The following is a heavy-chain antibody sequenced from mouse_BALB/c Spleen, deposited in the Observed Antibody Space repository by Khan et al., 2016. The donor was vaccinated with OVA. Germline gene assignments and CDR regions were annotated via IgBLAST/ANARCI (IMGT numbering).Heavy chain of an antibody. Sequence: QIQLVQSGPELKKPGETVKISCKASGCTFKNHGMNWVKQAPGKGLKWMGWINTYTGEPTYVEDFKGRFAFSLETSASTAYLQINNLKNEDTATYFCARPPFFSYVMVYWGQGTSVTVAS. V-gene: IGHV9-3-1*01. CDR1: GCTFKNHG. CDR2: INTYTGEP. CDR3: ARPPFFSYVMVY. J-gene: IGHJ4*01.